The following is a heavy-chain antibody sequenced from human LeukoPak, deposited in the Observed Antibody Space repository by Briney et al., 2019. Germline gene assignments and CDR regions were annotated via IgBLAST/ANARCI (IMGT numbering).Heavy chain of an antibody. CDR1: GFTFSSYW. CDR2: INSDGSST. CDR3: ARCITIFGVVYYYYMDV. D-gene: IGHD3-3*01. Sequence: GGSLRLSCAASGFTFSSYWMHWVRQAPGKGLVLVSRINSDGSSTSYADSVKSRFTISRDNAKNTLYLQMNSLRAEDTAVYYCARCITIFGVVYYYYMDVWGKGTTVTVSS. J-gene: IGHJ6*03. V-gene: IGHV3-74*01.